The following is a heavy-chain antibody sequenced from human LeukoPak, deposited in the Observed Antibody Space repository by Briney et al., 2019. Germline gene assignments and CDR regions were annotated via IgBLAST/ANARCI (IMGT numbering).Heavy chain of an antibody. D-gene: IGHD3-3*01. CDR1: GFTNDYY. CDR3: ARDRGAFWSGYGGVDYFDY. J-gene: IGHJ4*02. Sequence: PGGSLRLSCVASGFTNDYYMAWIRQAPGKGLEWIAYPSAIGDDKYYADSVKGRFTISRDNAKNSLYLQMNSLRAEDTAVYYCARDRGAFWSGYGGVDYFDYWGQGTLVTVSS. CDR2: PSAIGDDK. V-gene: IGHV3-11*04.